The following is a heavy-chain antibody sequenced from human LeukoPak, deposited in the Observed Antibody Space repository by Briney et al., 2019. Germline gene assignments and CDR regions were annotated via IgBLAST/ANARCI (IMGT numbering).Heavy chain of an antibody. V-gene: IGHV3-30*04. CDR2: ISYDGSNK. D-gene: IGHD4-17*01. Sequence: GGSLRLSCAASGFTFSSYAMHWVRQAPGKGLEWVAVISYDGSNKYYADSVKGRFTISRDNSKNTLYLQMNGLRAEDTAVYYCASKDTVWGQGTLVTVSS. J-gene: IGHJ4*02. CDR1: GFTFSSYA. CDR3: ASKDTV.